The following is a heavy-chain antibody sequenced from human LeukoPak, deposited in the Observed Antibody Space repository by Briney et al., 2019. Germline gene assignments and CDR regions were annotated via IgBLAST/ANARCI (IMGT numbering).Heavy chain of an antibody. CDR2: ISAYNGNT. J-gene: IGHJ6*03. Sequence: ASVKVSCKASGYTFTSYGISWVRQAPGQGLEWMGWISAYNGNTNYARKLQGRVTMTTDTSTSTAYMELRSLRSDDTAVHYCARTEYGGPERSYYYYYMDVWGKGTTVTVSS. D-gene: IGHD4/OR15-4a*01. CDR3: ARTEYGGPERSYYYYYMDV. CDR1: GYTFTSYG. V-gene: IGHV1-18*01.